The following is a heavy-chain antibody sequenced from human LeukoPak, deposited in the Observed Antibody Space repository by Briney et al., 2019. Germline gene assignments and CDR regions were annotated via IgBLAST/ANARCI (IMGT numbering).Heavy chain of an antibody. CDR2: IYYSGST. D-gene: IGHD1-26*01. V-gene: IGHV4-31*03. Sequence: SETLSLTCSVSGGSISSGAYYWSWIRQHPGKGLEWIGYIYYSGSTYYNPSLKSRVTISLDTSKNQFSLKLSSVTAADTAVYYCARGRLGDNFDYWSQGTLVTVSS. J-gene: IGHJ4*02. CDR1: GGSISSGAYY. CDR3: ARGRLGDNFDY.